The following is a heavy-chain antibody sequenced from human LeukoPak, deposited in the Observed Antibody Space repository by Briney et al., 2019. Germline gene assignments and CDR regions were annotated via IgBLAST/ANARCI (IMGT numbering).Heavy chain of an antibody. CDR2: IIPIFGTA. V-gene: IGHV1-69*06. D-gene: IGHD3-3*01. Sequence: SVKVPCKASGGTFSSYAISWVRQAPGQGLEWMGGIIPIFGTANYAQKFQGRVTITADKSTSTAYMELRSLRSDDTAVYYCARVDYDFWSGYRNNWFDPWGQGTLVTVSS. CDR1: GGTFSSYA. CDR3: ARVDYDFWSGYRNNWFDP. J-gene: IGHJ5*02.